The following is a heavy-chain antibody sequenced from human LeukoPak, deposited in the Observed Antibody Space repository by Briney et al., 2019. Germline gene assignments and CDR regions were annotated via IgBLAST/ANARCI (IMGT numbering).Heavy chain of an antibody. V-gene: IGHV3-30*02. CDR2: IRYDGSNK. CDR1: GFTFSSYG. D-gene: IGHD2-2*01. Sequence: PGGSLRLSCAASGFTFSSYGMHWVRQAPGKGLEWVAFIRYDGSNKYYADSVKGRFTISRDNSKNTLYLQMNSLRAEDTAVYYCARGIRLGGVVVPAAPRSPIFSIMDVWGKGTTVTVSS. CDR3: ARGIRLGGVVVPAAPRSPIFSIMDV. J-gene: IGHJ6*03.